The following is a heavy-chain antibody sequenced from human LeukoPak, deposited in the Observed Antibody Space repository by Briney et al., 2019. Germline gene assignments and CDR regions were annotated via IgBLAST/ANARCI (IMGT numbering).Heavy chain of an antibody. V-gene: IGHV3-7*01. J-gene: IGHJ4*02. CDR3: ARDPVGYYYDSSGYDY. CDR2: INQDGNEK. CDR1: GFNLSGYW. Sequence: AGGSLRLSCAASGFNLSGYWMSWVRQAPGKGLEWVANINQDGNEKSYLDSVKGRFTISRDNAKNSLYLQMNSLRAEDTAVYYCARDPVGYYYDSSGYDYWGQGTLVTVSS. D-gene: IGHD3-22*01.